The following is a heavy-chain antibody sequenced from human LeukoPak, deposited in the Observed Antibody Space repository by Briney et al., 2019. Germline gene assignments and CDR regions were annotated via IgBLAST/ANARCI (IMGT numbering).Heavy chain of an antibody. D-gene: IGHD3-22*01. J-gene: IGHJ3*02. CDR1: GGTFNSYA. Sequence: SVKVSCKASGGTFNSYAISWVRQAPGQGLEWMGGIIPIFGTANYAQKFQGRVTITADESTSTAYMELSSLRSEDTAVYYCARVSVESTDYYDSLPSRAFDIWGQGTMVTVSS. CDR3: ARVSVESTDYYDSLPSRAFDI. V-gene: IGHV1-69*13. CDR2: IIPIFGTA.